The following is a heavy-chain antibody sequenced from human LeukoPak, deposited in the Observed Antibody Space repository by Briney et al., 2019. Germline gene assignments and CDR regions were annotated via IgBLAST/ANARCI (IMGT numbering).Heavy chain of an antibody. CDR1: GGSISSSSYY. CDR2: IYYSGST. CDR3: AQTPLNYYYYYYMDV. J-gene: IGHJ6*03. V-gene: IGHV4-39*07. Sequence: PSETLSLTCTVSGGSISSSSYYWGWIRQPPGKGLEWIGSIYYSGSTYYNPSLKSRVTISVDTSKNQFSLKLSSVTAADTAVYYCAQTPLNYYYYYYMDVWAKGPRSPSP.